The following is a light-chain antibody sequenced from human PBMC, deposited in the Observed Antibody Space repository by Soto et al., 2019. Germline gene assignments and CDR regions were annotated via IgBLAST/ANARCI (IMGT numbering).Light chain of an antibody. CDR1: RNIDNF. Sequence: DIPLTQSPSSLSASLGDRVTVTCRASRNIDNFLNWYQQKPGKAPRLPVYSASRSQRGVPSRFSGGGSGTLFTLTISNLQSEDFGTYYCQQSYSTPSFGPGTKVDIK. J-gene: IGKJ3*01. CDR2: SAS. V-gene: IGKV1-39*01. CDR3: QQSYSTPS.